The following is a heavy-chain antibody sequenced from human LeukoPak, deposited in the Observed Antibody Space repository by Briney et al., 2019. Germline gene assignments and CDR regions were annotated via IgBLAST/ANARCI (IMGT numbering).Heavy chain of an antibody. CDR3: ASMSEYYDSSGYNY. J-gene: IGHJ4*02. V-gene: IGHV1-69*05. CDR2: ILPIFGTA. Sequence: ASVKVSCKASGGTFSSYAISWVRQAPGQGLEWMGRILPIFGTANYAQKFQGRVTITTDESTSTAYMELSSLRSEDTAVYYCASMSEYYDSSGYNYWGQGTLVTVSS. CDR1: GGTFSSYA. D-gene: IGHD3-22*01.